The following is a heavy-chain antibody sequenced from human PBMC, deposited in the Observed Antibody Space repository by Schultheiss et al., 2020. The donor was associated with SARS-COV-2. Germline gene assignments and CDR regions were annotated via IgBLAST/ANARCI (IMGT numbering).Heavy chain of an antibody. D-gene: IGHD3-22*01. V-gene: IGHV4-59*12. CDR3: ARGRSSNYYDSSGYEYYFDY. CDR1: GGSISSYY. J-gene: IGHJ4*02. Sequence: SETLSLTCTVSGGSISSYYWSWIRQPPGKGLEWIGYIYYSGSTYYNLSLKSRVSISVDTSKNQFSLKLSSVTAADTAVYYCARGRSSNYYDSSGYEYYFDYWGQGTLVTVSS. CDR2: IYYSGST.